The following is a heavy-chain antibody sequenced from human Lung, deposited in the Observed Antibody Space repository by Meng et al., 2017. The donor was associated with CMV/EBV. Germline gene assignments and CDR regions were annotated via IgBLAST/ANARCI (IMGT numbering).Heavy chain of an antibody. D-gene: IGHD1-1*01. CDR1: GFNFKTYW. V-gene: IGHV3-7*01. CDR3: AKVGSATRLERD. CDR2: IKEDGTEK. J-gene: IGHJ4*02. Sequence: GESXKISXAASGFNFKTYWMTWVRQAPGKGLEWVANIKEDGTEKNYVDSVKGRFTISRDNVKNSVYLQMNSLRADDTAVYYCAKVGSATRLERDWGQGTLVTVSS.